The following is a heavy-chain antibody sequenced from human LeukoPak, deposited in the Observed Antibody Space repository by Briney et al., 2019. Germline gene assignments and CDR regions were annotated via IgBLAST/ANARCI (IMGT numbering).Heavy chain of an antibody. V-gene: IGHV1-69*15. J-gene: IGHJ4*02. CDR1: GGTFRNYA. CDR2: IVPIFGTP. Sequence: ASVKVSCKPSGGTFRNYAISWVRQAPGQGLEWMGRIVPIFGTPDHAQKFQGRVTITADESTSTAYMELRSLRSDDTAVYYCARADIAVAAEFDYWGQGTLVTVSS. CDR3: ARADIAVAAEFDY. D-gene: IGHD6-19*01.